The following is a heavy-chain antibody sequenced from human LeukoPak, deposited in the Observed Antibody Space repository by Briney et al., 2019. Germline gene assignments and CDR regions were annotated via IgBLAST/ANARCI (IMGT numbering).Heavy chain of an antibody. CDR3: ARLIGPGYDSSGYFLGDY. D-gene: IGHD3-22*01. CDR1: GYTFTSYG. Sequence: ASVKVSCKASGYTFTSYGISWVRQAPGQGLEWVGWISAYNGNTNYAQKLQGRVTMTTDTSTSTAYMELRSLRSDDTAVYYCARLIGPGYDSSGYFLGDYWGQGTLVTVSS. J-gene: IGHJ4*02. CDR2: ISAYNGNT. V-gene: IGHV1-18*01.